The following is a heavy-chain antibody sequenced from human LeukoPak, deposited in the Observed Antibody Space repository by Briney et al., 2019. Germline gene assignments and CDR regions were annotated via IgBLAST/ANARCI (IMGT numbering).Heavy chain of an antibody. CDR2: ISYDGSNK. J-gene: IGHJ4*02. CDR1: GFTFSSYA. CDR3: AKLTTS. D-gene: IGHD4-11*01. V-gene: IGHV3-30*04. Sequence: PGRSLRLSCAASGFTFSSYAMHWVRQAPGKGLEWVAVISYDGSNKYYADSVKGRFTISRDNSNNTLYLQMNSLRAEDTAVYYCAKLTTSWGQGTLVTVSS.